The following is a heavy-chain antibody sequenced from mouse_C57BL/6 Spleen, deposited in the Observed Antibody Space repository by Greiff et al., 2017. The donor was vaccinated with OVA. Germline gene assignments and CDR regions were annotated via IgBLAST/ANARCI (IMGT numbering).Heavy chain of an antibody. V-gene: IGHV1-81*01. D-gene: IGHD2-4*01. CDR1: GYSFTSYG. CDR3: ARWGDYDKGNYYLDY. Sequence: VQLQQSGAELARPGASVKLSCKASGYSFTSYGISWVKQRTGQGLEWIGEIYPRSGNNYYNEKFKGKATLTADKSSSTAYMELRILTSEDSAVYFCARWGDYDKGNYYLDYWGQGTTLTVSS. CDR2: IYPRSGNN. J-gene: IGHJ2*01.